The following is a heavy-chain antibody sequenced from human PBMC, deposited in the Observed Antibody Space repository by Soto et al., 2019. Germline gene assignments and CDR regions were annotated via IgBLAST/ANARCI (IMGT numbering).Heavy chain of an antibody. CDR1: GGSITFNF. D-gene: IGHD6-19*01. CDR2: IFHTGNT. Sequence: SETLSLTCTVSGGSITFNFWSWIRQPPGKGLEWIGYIFHTGNTDYNPSLKSRVTMSVDTSKNRLSLKLDSVTAADTAVYYCARGSGWLDYWGQGTMGTVSS. V-gene: IGHV4-59*08. CDR3: ARGSGWLDY. J-gene: IGHJ4*02.